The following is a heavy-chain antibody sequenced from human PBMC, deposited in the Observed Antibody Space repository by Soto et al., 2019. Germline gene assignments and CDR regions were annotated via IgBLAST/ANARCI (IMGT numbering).Heavy chain of an antibody. V-gene: IGHV4-31*03. D-gene: IGHD3-10*01. CDR1: GGSISSGGYY. J-gene: IGHJ3*02. CDR3: ARTQAEYYSGSGSWEGDAFDI. Sequence: QVQLQESGPGLVKPSQTLSLICTVSGGSISSGGYYWSWIRQHPGKGLEWIGYIYYSGSTYYNPSLKSRVTILVDTSKNQFSLKLSSVTAADTAVYYCARTQAEYYSGSGSWEGDAFDIWGQGTMVTVSS. CDR2: IYYSGST.